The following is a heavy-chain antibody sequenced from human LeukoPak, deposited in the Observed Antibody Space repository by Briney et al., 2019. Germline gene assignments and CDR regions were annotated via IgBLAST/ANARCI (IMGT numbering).Heavy chain of an antibody. D-gene: IGHD2-8*01. CDR3: ARTAFYCTNGVCRLDAFDI. J-gene: IGHJ3*02. CDR2: IYYSGST. V-gene: IGHV4-59*01. Sequence: SETLSLTCTVSGGSISSYHWSWIRQPPGKGLEWIGYIYYSGSTNFNPSLKSRVTISVDTPKNQLSLKLSSVSAADTAMYYCARTAFYCTNGVCRLDAFDIWGQGTMVTVSS. CDR1: GGSISSYH.